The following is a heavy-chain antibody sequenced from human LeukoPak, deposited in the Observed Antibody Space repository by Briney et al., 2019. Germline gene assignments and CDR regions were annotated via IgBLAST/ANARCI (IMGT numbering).Heavy chain of an antibody. CDR1: GGTFSSYA. CDR2: MNPNSGNA. D-gene: IGHD6-13*01. J-gene: IGHJ4*02. CDR3: ARDGSSYDFDY. V-gene: IGHV1-8*02. Sequence: ASVKVSCKASGGTFSSYAINWVRQDTGQGLEWMGWMNPNSGNAGYAQKFQGRVTMTRNTSISTAYMELSSLRSEDTAVYYCARDGSSYDFDYWGQGTLVTVSS.